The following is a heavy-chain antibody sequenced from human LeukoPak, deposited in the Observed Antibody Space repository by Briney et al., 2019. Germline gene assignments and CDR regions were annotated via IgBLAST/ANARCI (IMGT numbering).Heavy chain of an antibody. J-gene: IGHJ6*03. D-gene: IGHD3-10*01. V-gene: IGHV4-59*01. CDR2: IYYSGYT. Sequence: SETLSLTCALYGGSFSGYYWSWIRQPPGKGLEWIGYIYYSGYTNYNPSLKSRVTISVDTSKNQFSLKLSSVTAADTAVYYCARTTMVRGTYYMDVWGKGTTVTISS. CDR1: GGSFSGYY. CDR3: ARTTMVRGTYYMDV.